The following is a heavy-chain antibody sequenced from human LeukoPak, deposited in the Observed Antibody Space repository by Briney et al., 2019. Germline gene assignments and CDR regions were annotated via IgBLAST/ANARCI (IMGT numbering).Heavy chain of an antibody. J-gene: IGHJ4*02. V-gene: IGHV4-61*01. D-gene: IGHD3-10*01. CDR3: ASSMVRGVYYFDY. Sequence: PSETLSLTCTVSGGSVSSGSYYWSWIRQPPGKGLEWIGYIYYSGSTNYNPSLKSRVTISVDTSKSQFSLKLSSVTAADTAVYYCASSMVRGVYYFDYRGQGTLVTVSS. CDR2: IYYSGST. CDR1: GGSVSSGSYY.